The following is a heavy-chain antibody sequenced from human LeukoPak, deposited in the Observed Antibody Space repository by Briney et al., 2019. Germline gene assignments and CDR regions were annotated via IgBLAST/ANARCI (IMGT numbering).Heavy chain of an antibody. Sequence: PSETLSLTCTVSGDSISYYFWSWIRQPAGKGLEWIGLVYTSGNTNYNPSLKSRVTMSVDTSRNQFSLTLRSVSAADTAVYYCARVSGSGGRQDFDYWGQGTLVTVSS. D-gene: IGHD2-15*01. CDR1: GDSISYYF. V-gene: IGHV4-4*07. J-gene: IGHJ4*02. CDR2: VYTSGNT. CDR3: ARVSGSGGRQDFDY.